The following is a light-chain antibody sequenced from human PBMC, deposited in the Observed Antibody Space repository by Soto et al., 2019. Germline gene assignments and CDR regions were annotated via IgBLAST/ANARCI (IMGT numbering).Light chain of an antibody. CDR3: QQSYGIPQT. CDR1: QNVNRY. J-gene: IGKJ1*01. Sequence: DIQMTQSPSSLSASVGDRVTITFRTSQNVNRYLNWYQEQPGKAPKLLIYAASILQSGVPSRFSGSGSGTDFTLAISSLQPEDFTTYYCQQSYGIPQTFGPGTKVHIK. CDR2: AAS. V-gene: IGKV1-39*01.